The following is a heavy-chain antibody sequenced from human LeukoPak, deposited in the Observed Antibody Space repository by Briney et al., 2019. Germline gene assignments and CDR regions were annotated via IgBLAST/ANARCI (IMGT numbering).Heavy chain of an antibody. J-gene: IGHJ6*02. CDR3: ARGPYYYDSSGLSRQDV. CDR2: IIPIFGTA. CDR1: GGTFSSYA. D-gene: IGHD3-22*01. V-gene: IGHV1-69*05. Sequence: SVKVSCKASGGTFSSYAISWVRQAPGQGLEWMGGIIPIFGTANYAQKFQGRVTMTRDTSTSTVYMELSSLRSEDTAVYYCARGPYYYDSSGLSRQDVWGQGTTVTVSS.